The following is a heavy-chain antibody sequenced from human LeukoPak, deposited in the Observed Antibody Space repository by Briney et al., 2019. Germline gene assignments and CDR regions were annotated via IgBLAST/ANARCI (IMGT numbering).Heavy chain of an antibody. CDR1: GGTFSSCA. Sequence: ASVKVSCKASGGTFSSCAISWVRQAPGQGLEWMGGIIPIFGTANYAQKFQGRVTITTDESTSTAYMELSSLRSEDTAVYYCARGRFWGRVKDYYYYMDVWGKGTTVTVSS. CDR3: ARGRFWGRVKDYYYYMDV. J-gene: IGHJ6*03. D-gene: IGHD3-16*01. CDR2: IIPIFGTA. V-gene: IGHV1-69*05.